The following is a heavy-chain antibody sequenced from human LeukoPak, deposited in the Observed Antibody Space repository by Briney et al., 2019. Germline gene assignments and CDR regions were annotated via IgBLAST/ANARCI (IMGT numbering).Heavy chain of an antibody. Sequence: GGSLRLSCAASGFTVNSNYMSWVRQAPGKGLEWVSYISSSGSTIYYADSVKGRFTISRDNAKNSLYLQMNSLRAEDTAVYYCARDRSSADYWGQGTLVTVSS. V-gene: IGHV3-11*04. CDR3: ARDRSSADY. D-gene: IGHD1-26*01. CDR2: ISSSGSTI. J-gene: IGHJ4*02. CDR1: GFTVNSNY.